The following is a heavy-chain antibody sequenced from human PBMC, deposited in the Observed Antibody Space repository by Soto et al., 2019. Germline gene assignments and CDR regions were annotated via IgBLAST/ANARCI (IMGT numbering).Heavy chain of an antibody. Sequence: QVQLVQSGAEVKKPGSSVKVSCKASGGTFSSYAISWVRQAPGQGLEWMGGIIPIFGTANYAQKIKGRVKITADESTSIAYRELSSLRSEDTAVYYCARHQRGSSPWFDYWGQGTLVTVSS. CDR3: ARHQRGSSPWFDY. CDR1: GGTFSSYA. D-gene: IGHD6-6*01. V-gene: IGHV1-69*01. J-gene: IGHJ4*02. CDR2: IIPIFGTA.